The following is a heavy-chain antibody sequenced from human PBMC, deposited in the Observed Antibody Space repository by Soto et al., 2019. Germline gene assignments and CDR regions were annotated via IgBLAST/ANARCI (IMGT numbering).Heavy chain of an antibody. V-gene: IGHV6-1*01. D-gene: IGHD3-10*01. Sequence: PSQTLSLTCAISGDSVSSNSAAWNWIRQSPSRGLEWLGRTYYRSKWYNDYAVSVKSRITINPDTSKNQFSLQLNSVTPEDTAVYYCASDPYADGSGTYYYGMDVWCQGTTVTVSS. J-gene: IGHJ6*02. CDR2: TYYRSKWYN. CDR3: ASDPYADGSGTYYYGMDV. CDR1: GDSVSSNSAA.